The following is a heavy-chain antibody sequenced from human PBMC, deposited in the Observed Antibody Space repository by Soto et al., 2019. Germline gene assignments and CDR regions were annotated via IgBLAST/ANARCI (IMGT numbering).Heavy chain of an antibody. V-gene: IGHV4-39*07. J-gene: IGHJ4*02. D-gene: IGHD6-13*01. CDR3: ARGGIAAAAPPDY. Sequence: SETLSLTCTVSGGSISSSSYFWGWIRQPPGKGLEWIGSIYYSGSTYYNPSLKSRVTISVDTSKNQFSLKLSSVTAADTAVYYCARGGIAAAAPPDYWGQGTLVTVSS. CDR2: IYYSGST. CDR1: GGSISSSSYF.